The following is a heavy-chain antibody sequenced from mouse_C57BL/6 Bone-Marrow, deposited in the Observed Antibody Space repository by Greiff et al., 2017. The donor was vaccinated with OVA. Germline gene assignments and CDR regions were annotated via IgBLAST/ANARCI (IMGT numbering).Heavy chain of an antibody. V-gene: IGHV1-59*01. D-gene: IGHD1-2*01. CDR3: ARLAAPRAMDY. Sequence: QVQLQQPGAELVRPGTSVKLSCKASGYTFTSYWMHWVKQRPGQGLEWIGVIDPSDSYTKYNQKFKGKATLTVDTSSRTAYMQLSSLTSEDSAVYYCARLAAPRAMDYWGQGTSVTVSS. CDR2: IDPSDSYT. J-gene: IGHJ4*01. CDR1: GYTFTSYW.